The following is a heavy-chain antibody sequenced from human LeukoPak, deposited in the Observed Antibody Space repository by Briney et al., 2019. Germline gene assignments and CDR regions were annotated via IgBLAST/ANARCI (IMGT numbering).Heavy chain of an antibody. J-gene: IGHJ5*02. D-gene: IGHD5-18*01. CDR2: IYYSGTT. CDR3: AKGAGGFSYYNWFHP. Sequence: SETLSLTCTVSGYSISSGYYWGWIRQPPGERLEGIGSIYYSGTTHYNPSLESRVTISVDTSKNQFSLKLASVTAADTAIYYCAKGAGGFSYYNWFHPWGQGTLVTVSS. V-gene: IGHV4-38-2*02. CDR1: GYSISSGYY.